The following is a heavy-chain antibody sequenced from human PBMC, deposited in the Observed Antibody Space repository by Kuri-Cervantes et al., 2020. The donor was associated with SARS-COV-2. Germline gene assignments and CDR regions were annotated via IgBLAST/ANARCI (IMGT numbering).Heavy chain of an antibody. CDR2: ISWNSGSI. Sequence: SLKISCAASGFTFDDYAMYWVRQAPGKGLEWVSGISWNSGSIGYADSVKGRFTISRDNAKNTLYLQMNSLRAEDTAVYYCARGFLEWLDYWGQGTLVTVSS. CDR3: ARGFLEWLDY. J-gene: IGHJ4*02. CDR1: GFTFDDYA. D-gene: IGHD3-3*01. V-gene: IGHV3-9*01.